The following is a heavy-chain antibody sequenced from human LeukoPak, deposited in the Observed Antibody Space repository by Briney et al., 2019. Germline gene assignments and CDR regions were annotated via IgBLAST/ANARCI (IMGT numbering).Heavy chain of an antibody. CDR1: GFTFSSYG. V-gene: IGHV3-33*01. CDR2: IWYDGSNK. CDR3: ARGPYDSSGYYRRGRSPTLFDY. D-gene: IGHD3-22*01. J-gene: IGHJ4*02. Sequence: GGSLRLSCAASGFTFSSYGMPWVRQAPGKGLEWVAVIWYDGSNKYYADSVKGRFTISRDNSKNTLYLQMNSLRAEDTAVYYCARGPYDSSGYYRRGRSPTLFDYWGQGTLVTVSS.